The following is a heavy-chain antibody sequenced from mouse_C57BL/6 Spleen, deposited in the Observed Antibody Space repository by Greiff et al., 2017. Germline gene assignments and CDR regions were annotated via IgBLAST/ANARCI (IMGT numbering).Heavy chain of an antibody. J-gene: IGHJ2*01. V-gene: IGHV3-1*01. D-gene: IGHD2-2*01. Sequence: EVKLQESGPGMVKPSQSLSLTCTVTGYSITSGYDWHWIRHFPGNKLEWMGYISYSGSTNYNPSLKSRISITHDTSKNHFFLKLNSVTTEDTATYYCARARYGYDGGYYFDDWGQGTTLTVSS. CDR2: ISYSGST. CDR1: GYSITSGYD. CDR3: ARARYGYDGGYYFDD.